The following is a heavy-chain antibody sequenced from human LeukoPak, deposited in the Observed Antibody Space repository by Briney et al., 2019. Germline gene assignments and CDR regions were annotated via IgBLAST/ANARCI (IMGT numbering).Heavy chain of an antibody. J-gene: IGHJ4*02. CDR3: AKDRWFGESRPAHFDC. Sequence: GGSLRLSCAASRFTFSSYAMSWVRQAPGKGLEWVSAISGSNGSTYYADSVKGRFTISRDNSKSTLYLQMNSLRAEDTAVYYCAKDRWFGESRPAHFDCWGQGTLVTVSS. CDR2: ISGSNGST. D-gene: IGHD3-10*01. CDR1: RFTFSSYA. V-gene: IGHV3-23*01.